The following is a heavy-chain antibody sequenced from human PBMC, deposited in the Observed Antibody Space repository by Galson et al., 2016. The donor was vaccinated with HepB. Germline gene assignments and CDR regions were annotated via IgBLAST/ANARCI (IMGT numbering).Heavy chain of an antibody. D-gene: IGHD3-9*01. Sequence: SETLSLTCTVSGVSVTSGNYKWSWIRQPPGKGLEWIGHVHFTGTINHNPPLKSRVSMSADVSRNAFSLNINSVTAADTAVYFCARVPFDDILTGFYSFDSWGQGTLVTVSS. J-gene: IGHJ4*02. V-gene: IGHV4-61*01. CDR2: VHFTGTI. CDR3: ARVPFDDILTGFYSFDS. CDR1: GVSVTSGNYK.